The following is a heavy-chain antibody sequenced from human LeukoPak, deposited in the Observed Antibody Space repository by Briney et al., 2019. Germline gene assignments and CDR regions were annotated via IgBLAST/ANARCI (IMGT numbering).Heavy chain of an antibody. V-gene: IGHV3-48*03. CDR1: GFTFSSYE. D-gene: IGHD6-19*01. Sequence: GGSLRLSCAASGFTFSSYEMNWVRQAPGKGLEWVSYISSSGSTIYYADSVKGRFTTSRDNAKNSLYLQMNSLRAEDTAVYYCARDLVAVAGTKDYWGQGTLVTVSS. CDR2: ISSSGSTI. J-gene: IGHJ4*02. CDR3: ARDLVAVAGTKDY.